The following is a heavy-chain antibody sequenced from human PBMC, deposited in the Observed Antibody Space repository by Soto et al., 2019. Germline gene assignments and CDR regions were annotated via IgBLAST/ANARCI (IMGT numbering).Heavy chain of an antibody. J-gene: IGHJ6*01. CDR1: GYTFTSYG. CDR3: AKEILSPDCFSHGRDV. Sequence: QGQLVQSGAEVKKPGASVQVSCKASGYTFTSYGISWVRQAPGQGLEWMGWISAKKGNTKYAQKIQGRVTMTTDTSTCTSYMWLGGLRSDDTAVYSCAKEILSPDCFSHGRDVW. CDR2: ISAKKGNT. D-gene: IGHD2-21*02. V-gene: IGHV1-18*04.